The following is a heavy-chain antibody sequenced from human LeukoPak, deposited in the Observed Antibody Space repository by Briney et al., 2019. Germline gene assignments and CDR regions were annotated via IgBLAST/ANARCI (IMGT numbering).Heavy chain of an antibody. V-gene: IGHV3-23*01. CDR1: GLTFSSFA. Sequence: GGSLRLSCAASGLTFSSFAISWVRQTPGKWLDLVSAGRGSGGSTYYEDSVKGRFNIPRDNSRNTLYLEMNRLRAEDTAVYYCAKDWIQLDYWGQGTQVTVSS. D-gene: IGHD1-1*01. J-gene: IGHJ4*02. CDR2: GRGSGGST. CDR3: AKDWIQLDY.